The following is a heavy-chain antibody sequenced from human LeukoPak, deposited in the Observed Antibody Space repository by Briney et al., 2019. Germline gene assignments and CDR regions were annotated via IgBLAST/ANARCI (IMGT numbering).Heavy chain of an antibody. D-gene: IGHD3-22*01. CDR1: GYSISGGYY. CDR3: ARAIYYYYDSSGTNWFDP. V-gene: IGHV4-38-2*02. Sequence: SETLSLTCTVSGYSISGGYYWGWIRQPPGKGLEWIGSIYHSGSTYYNPSLKSRVTISVDTSKNQFSLKLSSVTAADTAVYYCARAIYYYYDSSGTNWFDPWGQGTLVTVSS. CDR2: IYHSGST. J-gene: IGHJ5*02.